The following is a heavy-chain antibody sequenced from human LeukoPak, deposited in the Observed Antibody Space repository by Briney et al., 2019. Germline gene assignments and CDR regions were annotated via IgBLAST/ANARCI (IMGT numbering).Heavy chain of an antibody. D-gene: IGHD6-19*01. V-gene: IGHV4-34*01. CDR1: GGSFSGYY. CDR3: ARSRGSGWYLDY. J-gene: IGHJ4*02. Sequence: KPSETLSLTCAVYGGSFSGYYWSWIRQPPGKGLEWIGEINHSGSTNYNPSLKSRVTISVDTSKKQFSLKLSSVTAADTAVYYCARSRGSGWYLDYWGQGTLVTVSS. CDR2: INHSGST.